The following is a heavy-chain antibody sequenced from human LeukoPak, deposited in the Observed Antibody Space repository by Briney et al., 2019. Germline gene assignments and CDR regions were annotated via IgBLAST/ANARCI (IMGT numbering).Heavy chain of an antibody. CDR2: IYTSGST. Sequence: SETLSLTCTVSGGSISSYYWSWIRQPAGKGLEWIGRIYTSGSTNYNPSLKSRVTMSVDTSKNQFSLKLSSVTAADTAVYYCARDRYLHDSSGYYYYFDYWGQGTLVTVSS. D-gene: IGHD3-22*01. J-gene: IGHJ4*02. V-gene: IGHV4-4*07. CDR3: ARDRYLHDSSGYYYYFDY. CDR1: GGSISSYY.